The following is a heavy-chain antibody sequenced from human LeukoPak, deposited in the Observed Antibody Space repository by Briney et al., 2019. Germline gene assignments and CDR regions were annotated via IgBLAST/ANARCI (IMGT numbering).Heavy chain of an antibody. CDR3: AKAEGYDILTGLDY. Sequence: GRSLRLSCTASGFAFSVYGMHWVRQAPGKGLEWVAVISNDGNNKYYADSVKGRFTISRDNSKNTLYLQMNSLRTEDTAVYYCAKAEGYDILTGLDYWGQGTLVTVSS. V-gene: IGHV3-30*18. D-gene: IGHD3-9*01. J-gene: IGHJ4*02. CDR2: ISNDGNNK. CDR1: GFAFSVYG.